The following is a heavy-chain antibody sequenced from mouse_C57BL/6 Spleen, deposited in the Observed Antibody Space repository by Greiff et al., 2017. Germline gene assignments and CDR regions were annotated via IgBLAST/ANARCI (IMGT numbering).Heavy chain of an antibody. CDR3: ARLSMITTVVATDFDY. CDR1: GYTFTGYW. D-gene: IGHD1-1*01. V-gene: IGHV1-9*01. CDR2: ILPGSGST. Sequence: VKLQESGAELMKPGASVKLSCKATGYTFTGYWIEWVKQRPGHGLEWIGEILPGSGSTNYNEKFKGKATFTADTSSNTAYMQLSSLTTEDSAIYYCARLSMITTVVATDFDYWGQGTTLTVSS. J-gene: IGHJ2*01.